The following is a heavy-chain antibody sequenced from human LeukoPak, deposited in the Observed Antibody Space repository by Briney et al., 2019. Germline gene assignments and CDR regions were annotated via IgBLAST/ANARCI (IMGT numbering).Heavy chain of an antibody. D-gene: IGHD2/OR15-2a*01. CDR3: ARGSRNSVDY. Sequence: PGGSLRLSCAASGFTFSDHYMDWVRQAPGKGLEWIGRTRNKANSYTTEYAASVKGRITISRDDAKNSVYLQVNSLKTEDTAVYYCARGSRNSVDYWGQGTLVTVSS. CDR1: GFTFSDHY. J-gene: IGHJ4*02. CDR2: TRNKANSYTT. V-gene: IGHV3-72*01.